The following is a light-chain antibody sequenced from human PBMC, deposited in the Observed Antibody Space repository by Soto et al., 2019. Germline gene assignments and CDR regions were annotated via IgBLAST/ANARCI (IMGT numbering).Light chain of an antibody. CDR3: AAPDDSLSGYVV. CDR2: RNN. J-gene: IGLJ2*01. Sequence: QSVLTQPPSASGTPGQRVTISCSGSSSNIGSNYVYWYQQLPGTAPKLLIYRNNQRPSGVPDRFSGSKSGTSASLAISGLRFEDEADHYCAAPDDSLSGYVVFGGGTQLTVL. V-gene: IGLV1-47*01. CDR1: SSNIGSNY.